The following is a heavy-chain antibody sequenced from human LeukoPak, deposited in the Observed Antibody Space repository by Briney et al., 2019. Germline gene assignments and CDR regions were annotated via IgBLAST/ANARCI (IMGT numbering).Heavy chain of an antibody. Sequence: GSMRLSCAASGFTFSSYAMSWVRQAPGKGLEWVSAISGSGGSTYYADSVKGRFTISRDNSKNTLYLQMNSLRAEDTAVYYCAKASTVTKIYYFDYWGQGTLVTVSS. CDR2: ISGSGGST. CDR3: AKASTVTKIYYFDY. CDR1: GFTFSSYA. J-gene: IGHJ4*02. V-gene: IGHV3-23*01. D-gene: IGHD4-17*01.